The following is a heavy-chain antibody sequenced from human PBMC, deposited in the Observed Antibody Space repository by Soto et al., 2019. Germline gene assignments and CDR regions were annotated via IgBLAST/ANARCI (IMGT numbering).Heavy chain of an antibody. D-gene: IGHD3-22*01. Sequence: GASVKVSCKASGSTFTPYYIHWVRQAPGQGLDWMGIISPSGGGTSYAPKFQGRVTLTRDTSTNRVYMELRSLRSEDTAVYYCAGAHRSSFNSDTSRASFDPWGQGTLVTVSS. V-gene: IGHV1-46*01. J-gene: IGHJ5*02. CDR1: GSTFTPYY. CDR2: ISPSGGGT. CDR3: AGAHRSSFNSDTSRASFDP.